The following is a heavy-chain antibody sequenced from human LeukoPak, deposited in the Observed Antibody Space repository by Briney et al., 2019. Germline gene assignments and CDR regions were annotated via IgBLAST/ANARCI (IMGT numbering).Heavy chain of an antibody. D-gene: IGHD2-2*01. Sequence: GGSLRLSCAASGFTFSSYGMHWVRQAPGKGLEWVAAIWYDGSNKYYADSVKGRFTISRDNSKNTLYLQMNSLRAEDTAVYYCARGETSSYDYWGQGTLVTVSS. J-gene: IGHJ4*02. CDR3: ARGETSSYDY. CDR1: GFTFSSYG. V-gene: IGHV3-33*01. CDR2: IWYDGSNK.